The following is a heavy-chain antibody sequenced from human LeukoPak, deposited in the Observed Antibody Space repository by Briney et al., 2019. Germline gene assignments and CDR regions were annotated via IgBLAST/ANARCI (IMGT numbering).Heavy chain of an antibody. Sequence: GGSLRLSCAASGLTVSSNHMSWVRQAPGKGLEWVLVIYTGGSTDYADSVKGRFTISRDNFKNTLYLQMNSLRAEDTAVYYCARGARAATGYHYYYMDVWGKGTTVTVSS. J-gene: IGHJ6*03. CDR2: IYTGGST. CDR3: ARGARAATGYHYYYMDV. V-gene: IGHV3-53*01. CDR1: GLTVSSNH. D-gene: IGHD2-15*01.